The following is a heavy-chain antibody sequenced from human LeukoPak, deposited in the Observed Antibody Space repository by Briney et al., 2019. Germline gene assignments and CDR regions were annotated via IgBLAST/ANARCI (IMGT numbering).Heavy chain of an antibody. D-gene: IGHD3-9*01. CDR2: ISYDGSNK. CDR3: AKDWSSRYFDSSFDY. V-gene: IGHV3-30*18. CDR1: RFTFSSYW. J-gene: IGHJ4*02. Sequence: GGSLRLSCAASRFTFSSYWMSWVRQAPGKGLEWVAVISYDGSNKYYADSVKGRFTISRDNSKNTLYLQMNSLRAEDTAVYYCAKDWSSRYFDSSFDYWGQGTLVTVSS.